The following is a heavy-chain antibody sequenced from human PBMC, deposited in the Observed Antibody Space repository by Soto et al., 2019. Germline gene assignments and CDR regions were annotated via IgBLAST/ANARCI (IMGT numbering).Heavy chain of an antibody. J-gene: IGHJ4*02. CDR1: GGSVSSGSYY. CDR2: IYYSGST. V-gene: IGHV4-61*01. CDR3: ARGYGYNYLMDY. D-gene: IGHD5-12*01. Sequence: QVQLQESGPGLVKPSETLSLTCTVSGGSVSSGSYYWSWIRQPPGKGLEWIGYIYYSGSTNYNPSLKSRVTISVDTSKNQFSLKLSSVTAADTAVYYCARGYGYNYLMDYWGQGTLVTVSS.